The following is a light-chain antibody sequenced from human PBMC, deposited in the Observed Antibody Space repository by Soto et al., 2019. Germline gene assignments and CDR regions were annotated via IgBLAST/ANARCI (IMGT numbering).Light chain of an antibody. V-gene: IGLV1-51*01. CDR3: GTWDSSLSAVV. J-gene: IGLJ2*01. CDR2: DNN. CDR1: SSNIGNNY. Sequence: QSVLTQPPSVSAAPGQKVTISCSGSSSNIGNNYVSCYQHLPGTAPKLIIYDNNKRPSGIPDRFSGSKSGTSATLGITGLQTGDEADYYCGTWDSSLSAVVFGGGTKLTVL.